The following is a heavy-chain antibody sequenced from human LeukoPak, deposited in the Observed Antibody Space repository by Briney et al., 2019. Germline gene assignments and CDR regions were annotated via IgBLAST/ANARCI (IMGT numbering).Heavy chain of an antibody. CDR3: ARDAGFWSGFDY. CDR1: GGTFSSYA. Sequence: SVKVSCKASGGTFSSYAISWVRQAPGQGLEWMGGIIPIFGTANYAQKFQGRVTITADESTSTAYMELRSLRSDDTAVYYCARDAGFWSGFDYWGQGTLVTVPS. CDR2: IIPIFGTA. D-gene: IGHD3-3*01. V-gene: IGHV1-69*13. J-gene: IGHJ4*02.